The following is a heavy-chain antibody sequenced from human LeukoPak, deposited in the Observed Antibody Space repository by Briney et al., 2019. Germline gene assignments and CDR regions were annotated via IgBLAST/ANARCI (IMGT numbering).Heavy chain of an antibody. CDR3: AKGLFSAFDKYLDS. CDR2: ISATSSDI. CDR1: GFYFESYT. D-gene: IGHD5-12*01. J-gene: IGHJ4*02. Sequence: GGSLRLSCAASGFYFESYTMTWVRQAPGKGLEWVSLISATSSDINYAESVRGRFTITRDNAKNSLFLQMESLRVEDTAIYYCAKGLFSAFDKYLDSWGQGTLVTVSS. V-gene: IGHV3-21*04.